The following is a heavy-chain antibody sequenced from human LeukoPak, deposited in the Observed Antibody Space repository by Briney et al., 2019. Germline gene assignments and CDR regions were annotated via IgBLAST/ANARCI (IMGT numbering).Heavy chain of an antibody. Sequence: PGGSLRLSCAASGFTFSNAWMSWVRQAPGKGLEWVGRIKSKTGGGTTDYAAPVKGRFTISRDDSKNTLYLQMNSLKTEDTAVYYCTTAPLHIVVVPAAILSSGYYYGMDVWGKGTTVTVSS. V-gene: IGHV3-15*01. CDR2: IKSKTGGGTT. CDR3: TTAPLHIVVVPAAILSSGYYYGMDV. D-gene: IGHD2-2*01. CDR1: GFTFSNAW. J-gene: IGHJ6*04.